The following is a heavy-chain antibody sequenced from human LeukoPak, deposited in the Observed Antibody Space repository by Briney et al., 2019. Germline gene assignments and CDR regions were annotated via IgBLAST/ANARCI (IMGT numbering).Heavy chain of an antibody. Sequence: GGSLRLSCAASGFTFSSYWMNWVRQAPGKGLEWVSAISGSGGSTYYADSVKGRFTISRDNSKNTLYLQMNSLRAEDTAVYYCAKSVEIVVVTTFSYWGQGTLVTVSS. CDR2: ISGSGGST. J-gene: IGHJ4*02. CDR3: AKSVEIVVVTTFSY. V-gene: IGHV3-23*01. D-gene: IGHD2-21*02. CDR1: GFTFSSYW.